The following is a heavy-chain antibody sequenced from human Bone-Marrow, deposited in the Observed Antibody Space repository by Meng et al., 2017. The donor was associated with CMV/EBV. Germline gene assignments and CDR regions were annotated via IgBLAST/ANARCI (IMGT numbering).Heavy chain of an antibody. Sequence: SETLSLTCTVSGGSISSCSYYWGWNRPPPGKGREWIGSSNYSGSNYYNPALKSRVTISVDTSKNQFSLKLSSVTAADTDVYYWAREYCSSTSCYMAVDLLDNGFDPWGQGTLVTVSS. CDR1: GGSISSCSYY. D-gene: IGHD2-2*02. CDR2: SNYSGSN. V-gene: IGHV4-39*07. CDR3: AREYCSSTSCYMAVDLLDNGFDP. J-gene: IGHJ5*02.